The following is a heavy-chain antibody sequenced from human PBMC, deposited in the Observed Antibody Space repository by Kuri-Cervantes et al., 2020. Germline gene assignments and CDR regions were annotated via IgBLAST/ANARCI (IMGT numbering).Heavy chain of an antibody. CDR3: AGGARRQATKFDY. J-gene: IGHJ4*02. V-gene: IGHV4-4*02. CDR2: IYHSGST. D-gene: IGHD5-24*01. CDR1: GDSISSNNW. Sequence: SETLSLTCVVSGDSISSNNWWSWVRQPPGKGLEWIGEIYHSGSTNYNPSLKSRVTISVDKSKNQFSLKLSSVTAADTAVYYCAGGARRQATKFDYWGQGTLVTVSS.